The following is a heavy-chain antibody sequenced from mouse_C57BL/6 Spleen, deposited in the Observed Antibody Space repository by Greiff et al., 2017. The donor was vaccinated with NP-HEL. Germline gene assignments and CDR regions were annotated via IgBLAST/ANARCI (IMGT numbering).Heavy chain of an antibody. Sequence: QVHVKQSGAELARPGASVKMSCKASGYTFTSYTMHWVKQRPGQGLEWIGYINPSSGYTKYNQKFKDKATLTADKSSSTAYMQLSSLTSEDSAVYYCARSLYGSSLDYWGQGTTLTVSS. V-gene: IGHV1-4*01. CDR1: GYTFTSYT. D-gene: IGHD1-1*01. J-gene: IGHJ2*01. CDR3: ARSLYGSSLDY. CDR2: INPSSGYT.